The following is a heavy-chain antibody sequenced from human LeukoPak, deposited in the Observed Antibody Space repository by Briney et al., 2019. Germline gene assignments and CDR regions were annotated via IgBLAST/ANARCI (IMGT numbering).Heavy chain of an antibody. CDR3: ARDIVVPAAYYYYGMDV. V-gene: IGHV4-34*01. CDR1: GFTFNRCW. J-gene: IGHJ6*02. CDR2: INHSGST. D-gene: IGHD2-2*01. Sequence: PGGSLRLSCVVSGFTFNRCWMNWVRQAPGKGLEWIGEINHSGSTNYNPSLKSRVTISVDTSKNQFSLKLSSVTAADTAVYYCARDIVVPAAYYYYGMDVWGQGTTVTVSS.